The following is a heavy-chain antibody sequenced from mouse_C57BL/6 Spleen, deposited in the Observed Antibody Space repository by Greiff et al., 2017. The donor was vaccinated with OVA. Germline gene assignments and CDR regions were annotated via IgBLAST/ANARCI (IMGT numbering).Heavy chain of an antibody. Sequence: VQLQQSGPELVKPGASVKISCKASGYTFTDYYMNWVKQSHGKSLEWIGDINPNNGGTSYNQKFKGKATLTVDKSSSTAYMELRSLTSEDSAVYYGAREDYGSSYWYFDVWGTGTTVTVSS. V-gene: IGHV1-26*01. CDR1: GYTFTDYY. CDR2: INPNNGGT. CDR3: AREDYGSSYWYFDV. D-gene: IGHD1-1*01. J-gene: IGHJ1*03.